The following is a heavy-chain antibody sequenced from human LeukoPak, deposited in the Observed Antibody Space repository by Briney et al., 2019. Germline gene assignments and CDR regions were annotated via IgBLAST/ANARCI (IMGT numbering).Heavy chain of an antibody. Sequence: SETLSLTCAVYGGSFSGYYWSWIRQPPGKGLEWIGSIYYSRSIYYSPSLKSRVTISVDTSKNQFSLKVTSVTAADTAVYYCARNIYYDASGYYPRHFDFWGQGTLVTVSS. CDR2: IYYSRSI. CDR3: ARNIYYDASGYYPRHFDF. CDR1: GGSFSGYY. J-gene: IGHJ4*02. V-gene: IGHV4-34*01. D-gene: IGHD3-22*01.